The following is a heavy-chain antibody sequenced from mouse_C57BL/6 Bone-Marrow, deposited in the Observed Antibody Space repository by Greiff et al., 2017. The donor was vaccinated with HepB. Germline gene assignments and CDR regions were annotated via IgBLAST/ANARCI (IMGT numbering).Heavy chain of an antibody. J-gene: IGHJ2*01. V-gene: IGHV1-81*01. CDR2: IYPRSGNT. CDR1: GYTFTSYG. Sequence: VKLVESGAELARPGASVKLSCKASGYTFTSYGISWVKQRTGQGLEWIGEIYPRSGNTYYNEKFKGKATMTADKSSSTAYMELRSLTSEDSAVYFCARERWLLLFDYCGQGTTLTVSS. D-gene: IGHD2-3*01. CDR3: ARERWLLLFDY.